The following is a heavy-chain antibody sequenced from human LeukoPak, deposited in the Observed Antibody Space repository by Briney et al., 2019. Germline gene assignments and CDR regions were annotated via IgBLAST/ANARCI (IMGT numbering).Heavy chain of an antibody. Sequence: GGSLRLSCAASGFTFSSYGIHWVRQAPGKGLEWVAVISYDGSNKYYADSVRGRLTICRDNSKNTLYLQMNSLGAEDTAVYYCAKDIVVVPAAIGYYYYYGMDVWGQGTTVTVSS. V-gene: IGHV3-30*18. CDR1: GFTFSSYG. D-gene: IGHD2-2*01. J-gene: IGHJ6*02. CDR2: ISYDGSNK. CDR3: AKDIVVVPAAIGYYYYYGMDV.